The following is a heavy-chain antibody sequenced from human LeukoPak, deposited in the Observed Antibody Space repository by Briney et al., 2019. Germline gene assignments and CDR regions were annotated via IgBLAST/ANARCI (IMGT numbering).Heavy chain of an antibody. CDR1: GGSISSYY. D-gene: IGHD5-24*01. Sequence: SETLSLTCTVSGGSISSYYWSWIRQPPGKGLEWIGYIYYSGSTNYNPSLKSRVTISVDTSKNQFSLKLSSVTAADTSVYYCASLDAYNKFFEDWGQGTLVTVSS. CDR2: IYYSGST. J-gene: IGHJ4*01. V-gene: IGHV4-59*12. CDR3: ASLDAYNKFFED.